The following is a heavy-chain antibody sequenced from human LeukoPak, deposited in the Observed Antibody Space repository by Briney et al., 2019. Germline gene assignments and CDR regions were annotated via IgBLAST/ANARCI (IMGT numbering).Heavy chain of an antibody. CDR3: ASIAAALGWFDP. Sequence: GGSLRLSCAASGFTVSSNYMSWVRQAPGKGLGWVSVIYSGGSTYYADSVKGRFTISRDNSKNTLYLQMNSLRAGDTAVYYCASIAAALGWFDPWGQGTLVTVSS. CDR2: IYSGGST. D-gene: IGHD6-13*01. CDR1: GFTVSSNY. J-gene: IGHJ5*02. V-gene: IGHV3-66*01.